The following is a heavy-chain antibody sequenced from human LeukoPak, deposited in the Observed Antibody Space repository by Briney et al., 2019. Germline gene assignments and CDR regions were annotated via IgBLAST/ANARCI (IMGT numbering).Heavy chain of an antibody. CDR1: GGSISSHY. CDR2: IYYSGST. J-gene: IGHJ4*02. Sequence: PSETLSLTCTVSGGSISSHYWSWIRQPPGKGLEGIGYIYYSGSTNYNPSLKSRVTISVDTSKNQFSLKLSSVTAADTAVYYCARYVLTGYYIRYFDYWGQGTLVTVSS. V-gene: IGHV4-59*11. D-gene: IGHD3-9*01. CDR3: ARYVLTGYYIRYFDY.